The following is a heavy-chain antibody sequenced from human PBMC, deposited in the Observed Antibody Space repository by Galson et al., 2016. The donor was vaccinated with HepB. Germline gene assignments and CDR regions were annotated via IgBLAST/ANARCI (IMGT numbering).Heavy chain of an antibody. CDR1: GFASRNYG. CDR2: DSMDGRRK. Sequence: SLRLSCAASGFASRNYGMHWVRQAPGKGLEWVAADSMDGRRKWYAESVKGRFTISRDNFNNMLFLQMSSLRPDDTTVYFCARRHEYCPPVGCSVDYWGQGTLV. D-gene: IGHD2/OR15-2a*01. CDR3: ARRHEYCPPVGCSVDY. V-gene: IGHV3-30*03. J-gene: IGHJ4*02.